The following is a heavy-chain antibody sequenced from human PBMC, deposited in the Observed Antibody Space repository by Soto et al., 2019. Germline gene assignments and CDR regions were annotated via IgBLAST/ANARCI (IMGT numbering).Heavy chain of an antibody. CDR1: GYTFTIYG. V-gene: IGHV1-18*01. D-gene: IGHD1-26*01. CDR3: ARGPTLVGATPYAYYFDY. J-gene: IGHJ4*02. Sequence: QVQLVQSGAEVKKPGASVKVSCKASGYTFTIYGISWVRQAPGQGLEWMGWISAYNGNTNYAQKLQGRVTMTTDTSTSTAYMELRSLRSDDTAVYYCARGPTLVGATPYAYYFDYWGQGTLVTVSS. CDR2: ISAYNGNT.